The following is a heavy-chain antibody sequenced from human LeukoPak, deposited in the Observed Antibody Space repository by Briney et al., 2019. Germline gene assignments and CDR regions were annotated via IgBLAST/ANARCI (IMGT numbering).Heavy chain of an antibody. CDR2: ISYDGSNK. CDR1: GFTFSSYA. V-gene: IGHV3-30*04. D-gene: IGHD5-24*01. Sequence: GGSPRLSCAASGFTFSSYAMHWVRQAPGKGLEWVAVISYDGSNKYYADSVKGRFTISRDNSKNTLYLQMNSLRAEGTAVYYCARDFRRAPGYYYGMDVWGQGTTVTVSS. CDR3: ARDFRRAPGYYYGMDV. J-gene: IGHJ6*02.